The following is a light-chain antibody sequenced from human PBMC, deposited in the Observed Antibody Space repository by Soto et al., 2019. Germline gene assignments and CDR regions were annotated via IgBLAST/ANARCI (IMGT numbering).Light chain of an antibody. CDR3: SSYTTSYTYV. Sequence: QSVLTQPASGSGSPGQSITISCTGTNSDVGAYNYVSWFQQHPGKAPKLMVYDVSNRPSGVSNRFSGSKSGNTASLTISGLQAEDEADYYCSSYTTSYTYVFGAGTKVTVL. CDR2: DVS. V-gene: IGLV2-14*03. CDR1: NSDVGAYNY. J-gene: IGLJ1*01.